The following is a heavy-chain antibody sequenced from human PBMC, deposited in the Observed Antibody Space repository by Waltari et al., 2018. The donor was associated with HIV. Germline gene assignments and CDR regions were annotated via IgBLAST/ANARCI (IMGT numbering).Heavy chain of an antibody. Sequence: QVQLQQWGAGLLKPSETLSLTCAVYGGSFSGYYWSWVRQPPGKGLEWFGEINHSGSTNYNPSLKSRVTISVDTSKNQFSLKLSSVTAADTAVYYCARGNIALQSNYYFDYWGQGTLVTVSS. CDR3: ARGNIALQSNYYFDY. CDR1: GGSFSGYY. CDR2: INHSGST. J-gene: IGHJ4*02. V-gene: IGHV4-34*01. D-gene: IGHD4-4*01.